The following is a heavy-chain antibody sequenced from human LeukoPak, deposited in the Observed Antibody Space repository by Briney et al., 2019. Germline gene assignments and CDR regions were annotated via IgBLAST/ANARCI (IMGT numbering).Heavy chain of an antibody. CDR3: ARDLGNSGSPDY. CDR1: GFTLSSYS. CDR2: ISSSSSYI. V-gene: IGHV3-21*01. J-gene: IGHJ4*02. Sequence: PGGSLRLSCAASGFTLSSYSMNWVRQAPGKGLEWVSSISSSSSYIYYADSVKGRFTISRDNAKNSLYLQMNSLRAEDTAVYYCARDLGNSGSPDYWGQGTLVTVSS. D-gene: IGHD1-26*01.